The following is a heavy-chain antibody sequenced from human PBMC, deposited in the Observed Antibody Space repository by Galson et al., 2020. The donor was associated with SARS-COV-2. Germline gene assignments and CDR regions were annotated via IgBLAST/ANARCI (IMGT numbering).Heavy chain of an antibody. D-gene: IGHD3-10*01. CDR1: GFIFSYYT. CDR3: ATRGDDGGCFDY. J-gene: IGHJ4*02. Sequence: GGSLRLSCAGSGFIFSYYTMNWVRQAPGKGLEWVSYISSSGSYIDYADSVKGRFTISRDNAKNSLYLQMSSLRAEDTAVYYCATRGDDGGCFDYWGQGTLVTSPQ. CDR2: ISSSGSYI. V-gene: IGHV3-21*01.